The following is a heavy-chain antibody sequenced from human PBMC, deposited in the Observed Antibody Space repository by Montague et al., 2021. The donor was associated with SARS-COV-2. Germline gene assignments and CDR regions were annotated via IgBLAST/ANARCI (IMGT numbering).Heavy chain of an antibody. J-gene: IGHJ6*03. Sequence: SETLSLTCTVYGGSLSGHYWSWIRQPPGKGLEWIGEINNSGSTNYNPSLKSRVTISVDTSKNQFSLKLHSVTAADTAVYYCARGRIEVSMIVVVLTGASYYIDVWGKGTTVTVSS. CDR3: ARGRIEVSMIVVVLTGASYYIDV. CDR1: GGSLSGHY. D-gene: IGHD3-22*01. CDR2: INNSGST. V-gene: IGHV4-34*01.